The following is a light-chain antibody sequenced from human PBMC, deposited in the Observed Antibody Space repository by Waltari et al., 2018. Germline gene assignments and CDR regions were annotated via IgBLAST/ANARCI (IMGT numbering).Light chain of an antibody. CDR1: SCEMGRYTV. Sequence: QSALTQPASVSGSPGQSITISCTGTSCEMGRYTVVSWYQQHPGKAPKLMISEVYKRPSGVPNRFSGSKSGTTASLTISGLQPEDEADYYCCAYGGIDTHWVFGGGTKLTVL. J-gene: IGLJ3*02. CDR3: CAYGGIDTHWV. CDR2: EVY. V-gene: IGLV2-23*02.